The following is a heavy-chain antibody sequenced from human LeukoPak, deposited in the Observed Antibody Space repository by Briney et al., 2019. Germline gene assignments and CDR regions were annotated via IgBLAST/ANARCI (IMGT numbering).Heavy chain of an antibody. J-gene: IGHJ4*02. CDR3: ARDDPYYYDSTGGY. Sequence: GGSLRLSCAASGFTFSSYAMSWVRQAPGKGLEWVSAISGSGGSTYYADSVKGRFTISRDNSRNTLYLQMNSLRAEDTAVYYCARDDPYYYDSTGGYWGQGTLVTVSS. D-gene: IGHD3-22*01. CDR2: ISGSGGST. CDR1: GFTFSSYA. V-gene: IGHV3-23*01.